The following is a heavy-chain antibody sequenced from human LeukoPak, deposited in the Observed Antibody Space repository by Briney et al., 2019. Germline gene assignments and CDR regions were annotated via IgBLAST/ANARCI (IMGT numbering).Heavy chain of an antibody. D-gene: IGHD2-15*01. Sequence: ASVKVSCTASGYTFTSYGISWVRQAPGQGLEWMGWISAYNGNTNYAQKLQGRVTMTTDTSTSTAYMELRSLRSDDTAVYYCARGRWWLITDYYFDYWGQGTLVTVSS. J-gene: IGHJ4*02. CDR1: GYTFTSYG. CDR2: ISAYNGNT. V-gene: IGHV1-18*01. CDR3: ARGRWWLITDYYFDY.